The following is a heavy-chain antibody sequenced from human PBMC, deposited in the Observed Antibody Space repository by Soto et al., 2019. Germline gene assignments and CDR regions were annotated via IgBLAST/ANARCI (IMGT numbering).Heavy chain of an antibody. CDR3: ATWVDYGDFEGFDF. CDR2: VDPNGGGS. Sequence: ASVKVSCKASGDTFTNYYIHWVRQAPGQGLEWMGWVDPNGGGSNSAQKFQGSVTMTWDTSITTAYLDLTRLTTNDTATYFCATWVDYGDFEGFDFWGQGTLVTVSS. CDR1: GDTFTNYY. D-gene: IGHD4-17*01. J-gene: IGHJ4*02. V-gene: IGHV1-2*04.